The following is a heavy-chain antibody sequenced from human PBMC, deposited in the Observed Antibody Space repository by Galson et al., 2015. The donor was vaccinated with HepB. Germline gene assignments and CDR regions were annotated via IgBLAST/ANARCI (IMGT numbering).Heavy chain of an antibody. CDR3: ATAYFYDSNGYWYVFDI. CDR2: FDPEDDET. CDR1: GDTLTELS. J-gene: IGHJ3*02. Sequence: SVKVSCKVSGDTLTELSMHWVRLAPGKGLEWMGGFDPEDDETIYAQNFKGRVTLTEDTSADTAYMELRSLRSEDTAVYYCATAYFYDSNGYWYVFDIWGQGTMVTVSS. D-gene: IGHD3-22*01. V-gene: IGHV1-24*01.